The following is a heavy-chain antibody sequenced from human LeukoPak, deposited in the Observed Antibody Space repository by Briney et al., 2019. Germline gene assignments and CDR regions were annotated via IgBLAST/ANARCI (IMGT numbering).Heavy chain of an antibody. V-gene: IGHV3-74*01. Sequence: GGSLTLSCAASGFTFRDYWMHWVRQVPGKGLLWVSHINSDGSITDYADSVKGRFTISRDNARKTLSLQMDSLRVEDTAVYYCARNPTGDYDYWGQGALVTVSS. D-gene: IGHD2-8*02. CDR2: INSDGSIT. CDR3: ARNPTGDYDY. J-gene: IGHJ4*02. CDR1: GFTFRDYW.